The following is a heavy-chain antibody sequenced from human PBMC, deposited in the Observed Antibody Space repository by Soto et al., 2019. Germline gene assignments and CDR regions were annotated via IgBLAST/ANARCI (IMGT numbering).Heavy chain of an antibody. J-gene: IGHJ5*02. D-gene: IGHD2-15*01. CDR3: AREADPLFCSGGSCYGGWFDP. Sequence: SETLSLTCTFSVGSISNYYRTWIRQTPGKGLERIGYIYDSGDTYYNPSLRSRVTISDHTSKNQFSLKLSSISAADTAVYYCAREADPLFCSGGSCYGGWFDPWGRGTMVTVSS. CDR2: IYDSGDT. V-gene: IGHV4-59*01. CDR1: VGSISNYY.